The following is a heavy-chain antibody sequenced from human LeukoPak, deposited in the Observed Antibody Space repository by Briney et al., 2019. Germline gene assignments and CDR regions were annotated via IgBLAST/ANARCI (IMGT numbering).Heavy chain of an antibody. V-gene: IGHV1-69*05. J-gene: IGHJ4*02. D-gene: IGHD3-3*01. CDR3: ARPESSYYDFWSGYYPFDY. CDR1: GGTFSSYV. Sequence: SVKVSCKASGGTFSSYVISWVRQAPGQGLEWMGGIIPIFGTANYAQKFQGRVTITTDESTSTAYMELSSLRSEDTAVYYCARPESSYYDFWSGYYPFDYWGQGTLVTVSS. CDR2: IIPIFGTA.